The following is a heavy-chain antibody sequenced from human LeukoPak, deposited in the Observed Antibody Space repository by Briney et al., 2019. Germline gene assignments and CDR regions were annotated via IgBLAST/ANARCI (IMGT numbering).Heavy chain of an antibody. CDR3: AKLPRSSGLPSS. J-gene: IGHJ5*02. CDR2: IRYDGSFK. D-gene: IGHD3-22*01. CDR1: GFTFSSYG. V-gene: IGHV3-30*02. Sequence: GGSLRLSCAASGFTFSSYGMHWVRQAPGKGLEWVAFIRYDGSFKYYADSVKGRFTISRDNSKDTLFLQMNSLRAEDTALYYCAKLPRSSGLPSSWGQGTLVTVSS.